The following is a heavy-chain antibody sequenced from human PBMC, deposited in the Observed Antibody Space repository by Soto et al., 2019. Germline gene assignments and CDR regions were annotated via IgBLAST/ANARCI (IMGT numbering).Heavy chain of an antibody. V-gene: IGHV4-34*01. CDR1: VGSFTGYC. D-gene: IGHD6-13*01. CDR2: INHSGSS. Sequence: SEARSLTCPFYVGSFTGYCWSWIRQPPGNWLEWIVEINHSGSSNYIPSLKSRVTISVDTSKNQFFLKLNSVTAADTAVYYCARGKANKGYLVYYYYGMDVWGQGPTVTVS. J-gene: IGHJ6*01. CDR3: ARGKANKGYLVYYYYGMDV.